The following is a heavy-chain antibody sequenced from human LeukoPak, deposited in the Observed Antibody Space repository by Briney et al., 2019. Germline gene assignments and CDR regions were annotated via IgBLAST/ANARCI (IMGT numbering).Heavy chain of an antibody. J-gene: IGHJ4*02. D-gene: IGHD2-21*01. CDR3: ARLSDQNYFDY. V-gene: IGHV4-34*01. CDR1: GGSFSGYY. CDR2: INHSGST. Sequence: RSETLSLTCAVYGGSFSGYYWSWIRQPPGKGLEWIGEINHSGSTNYNPSLKSRVTISVDTSKNQFSLKLSSVTAADTAVYYCARLSDQNYFDYWGQGTLVTVSS.